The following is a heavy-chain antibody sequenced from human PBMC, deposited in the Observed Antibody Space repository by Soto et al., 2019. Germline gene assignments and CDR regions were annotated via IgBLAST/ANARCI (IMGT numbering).Heavy chain of an antibody. CDR3: AREGPDHWFDP. Sequence: GASVKVSCKASGYSFTGYFIHWVRQAPGQGLEWMGWINPNTGVTNYAQRFKGRVTMTRDTSITTAYVDLTSLTSDDTAVYYCAREGPDHWFDPWGQGTLVTVSS. CDR1: GYSFTGYF. CDR2: INPNTGVT. J-gene: IGHJ5*02. V-gene: IGHV1-2*02.